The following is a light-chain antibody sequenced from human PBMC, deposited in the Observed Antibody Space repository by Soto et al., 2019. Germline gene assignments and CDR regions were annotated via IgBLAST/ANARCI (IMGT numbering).Light chain of an antibody. CDR3: QQLSSYPLT. Sequence: DIQLTQSPSFRSASVGDRVTITCRASQGISRYLAWYQHKPGKAPKLLIYVASTLQSGEPSRFSGSGSGTGFSLTLSSLQPKDFATYYCQQLSSYPLTFGQGTRQEIK. CDR2: VAS. J-gene: IGKJ5*01. V-gene: IGKV1-9*01. CDR1: QGISRY.